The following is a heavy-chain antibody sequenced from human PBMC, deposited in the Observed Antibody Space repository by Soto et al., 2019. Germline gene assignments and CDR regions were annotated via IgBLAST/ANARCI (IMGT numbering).Heavy chain of an antibody. CDR2: MNPNSGNT. CDR1: GYTFTSYD. V-gene: IGHV1-8*01. J-gene: IGHJ5*02. D-gene: IGHD3-3*01. Sequence: QVQLVQSGAEVKKPGASVKVSCKASGYTFTSYDINWVRQATGQGVEWMGWMNPNSGNTGYAPKFQGRGTMTRNTSISTAYMELCSLRSEDTAVYYCARGCLRPPGGRVRFLEWFPRLDPWGQGHLVTVSS. CDR3: ARGCLRPPGGRVRFLEWFPRLDP.